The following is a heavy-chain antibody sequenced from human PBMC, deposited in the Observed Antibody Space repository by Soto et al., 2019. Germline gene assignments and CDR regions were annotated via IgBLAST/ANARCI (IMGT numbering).Heavy chain of an antibody. Sequence: GGSLRLSCAASGFTFSGYTMSWVRQAPGKGLEWVSAISGSGGSTYYADSVKGRFTISRDSPKSTLYLQMNSLRAEDTAVYYCAKDPSSIVVVPAAIPYWGQGTLVTVSS. CDR1: GFTFSGYT. J-gene: IGHJ4*02. CDR2: ISGSGGST. CDR3: AKDPSSIVVVPAAIPY. D-gene: IGHD2-2*01. V-gene: IGHV3-23*01.